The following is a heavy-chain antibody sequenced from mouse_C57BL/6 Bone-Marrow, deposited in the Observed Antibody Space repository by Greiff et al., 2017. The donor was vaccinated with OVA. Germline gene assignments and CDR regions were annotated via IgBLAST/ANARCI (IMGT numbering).Heavy chain of an antibody. D-gene: IGHD2-5*01. CDR1: GFTFSDYG. CDR3: ARGSNYDAMDY. V-gene: IGHV5-15*01. CDR2: ISNLAYSI. Sequence: EVKVVESGGGLVQPGGSLKLSCAASGFTFSDYGMAWVRQAPRKGPEWVAFISNLAYSIYYADTVTGRFPISRENAKNTLYLEMSSLRSEDTAMDYCARGSNYDAMDYWGQGTSVTVSA. J-gene: IGHJ4*01.